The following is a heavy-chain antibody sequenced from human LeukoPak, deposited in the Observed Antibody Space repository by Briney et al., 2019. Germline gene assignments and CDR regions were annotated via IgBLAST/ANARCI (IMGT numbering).Heavy chain of an antibody. Sequence: SVKVSCKASGGTFSSYAISWVRQAPGQGLEWMGGIIPIFGTANYAQKFQGRVTITTDESTSTAYMELSSLRSEDTAVYYCARDGRIGSDRRPYYFDYWGQGTLVTVSS. D-gene: IGHD3-10*01. CDR2: IIPIFGTA. CDR1: GGTFSSYA. V-gene: IGHV1-69*05. CDR3: ARDGRIGSDRRPYYFDY. J-gene: IGHJ4*02.